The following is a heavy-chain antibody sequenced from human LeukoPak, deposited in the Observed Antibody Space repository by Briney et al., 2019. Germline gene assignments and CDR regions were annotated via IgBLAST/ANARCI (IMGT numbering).Heavy chain of an antibody. D-gene: IGHD5-12*01. CDR3: AISGYDKRGDAFDI. V-gene: IGHV4-38-2*02. Sequence: SETLSLTCTVSGDSISSGNYWGWIRQPPGKGLEWIGSIFHTGSTYFNLSLKSRVTISVDTSKNQFSLRLSSVTAADTAVYYCAISGYDKRGDAFDIWGQGTMVTVSS. J-gene: IGHJ3*02. CDR1: GDSISSGNY. CDR2: IFHTGST.